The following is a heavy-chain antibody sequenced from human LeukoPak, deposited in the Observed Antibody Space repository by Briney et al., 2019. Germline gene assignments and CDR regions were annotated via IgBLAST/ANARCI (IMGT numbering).Heavy chain of an antibody. J-gene: IGHJ4*02. V-gene: IGHV4-59*08. CDR2: IYYSGST. D-gene: IGHD5-24*01. Sequence: PSETLSLTCTVSGGSISSYYWSWLRQPPGKGLEWIGYIYYSGSTNYNPSLKSRVTISVDTSKNQFSLKLSSVTAADTAVYYCARSDGVATIDYWGQGTLVTVSS. CDR1: GGSISSYY. CDR3: ARSDGVATIDY.